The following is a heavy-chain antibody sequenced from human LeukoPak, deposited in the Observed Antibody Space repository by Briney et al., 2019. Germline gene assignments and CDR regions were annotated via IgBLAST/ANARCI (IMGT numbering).Heavy chain of an antibody. J-gene: IGHJ4*02. V-gene: IGHV3-23*01. Sequence: GGSLRLSCAASGFTFSTFDMSWVRQAPGKGLQWVSSISGAGGTTLFADSVKGRFSISRDNSNNKVFLQMNSLRVEDTAVYYCAKASDFDSSGFPIDVFDFWGQGLLVSVAS. CDR3: AKASDFDSSGFPIDVFDF. CDR2: ISGAGGTT. CDR1: GFTFSTFD. D-gene: IGHD3-22*01.